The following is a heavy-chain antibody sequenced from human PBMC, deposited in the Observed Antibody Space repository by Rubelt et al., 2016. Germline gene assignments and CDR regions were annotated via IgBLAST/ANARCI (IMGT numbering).Heavy chain of an antibody. D-gene: IGHD1-26*01. CDR3: ATFGGSYYSLWGFDY. CDR2: FDPEDGET. V-gene: IGHV1-24*01. J-gene: IGHJ4*02. CDR1: GYTLTELS. Sequence: QVQLVQSGAEVKKPGASVKVSCKVSGYTLTELSMHWVRQAPGKGLEWMGGFDPEDGETIYAQKFQGRVTRTEDTSTDTAYMGLSSLRSEYTAVYYCATFGGSYYSLWGFDYWGQGTLVTVSS.